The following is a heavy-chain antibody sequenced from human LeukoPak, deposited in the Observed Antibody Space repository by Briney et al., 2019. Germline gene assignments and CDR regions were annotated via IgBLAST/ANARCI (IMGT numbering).Heavy chain of an antibody. J-gene: IGHJ4*02. D-gene: IGHD6-19*01. CDR3: ARHPGTSGCYGD. CDR2: IDPSDSYT. CDR1: GYSFSNFW. V-gene: IGHV5-10-1*01. Sequence: GESLKISCQGSGYSFSNFWISWVRQMPGKGPEWMGRIDPSDSYTNYSPSFQGHVTISADKSITTAYLHLSSLKASDSAMYYCARHPGTSGCYGDWGQGTLVTVSS.